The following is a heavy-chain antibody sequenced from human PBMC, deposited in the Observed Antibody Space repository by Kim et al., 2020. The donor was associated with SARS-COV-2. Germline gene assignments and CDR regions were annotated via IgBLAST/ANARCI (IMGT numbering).Heavy chain of an antibody. CDR2: IAPYNGET. Sequence: ASVKVSCKTSGYIFTAYPIHWVRQAPGQGLEWMGWIAPYNGETKYAQKFQGRVTVTSDTSINTVYMELTRLRSDDTAVYFCAKDWDTGAGDYWGPGTLVTVSP. CDR3: AKDWDTGAGDY. D-gene: IGHD7-27*01. J-gene: IGHJ4*02. V-gene: IGHV1-2*02. CDR1: GYIFTAYP.